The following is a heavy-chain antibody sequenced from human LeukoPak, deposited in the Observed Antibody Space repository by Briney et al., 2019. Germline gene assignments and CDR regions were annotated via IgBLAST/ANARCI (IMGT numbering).Heavy chain of an antibody. V-gene: IGHV1-69*13. J-gene: IGHJ4*02. D-gene: IGHD3-10*01. CDR1: GGTFSSYA. CDR2: IIPIFGTA. CDR3: ARDAYYGSGSYPLL. Sequence: GASVKVSCKASGGTFSSYAISWVRQAPGQGLEWMEGIIPIFGTANYAQKFQGRVTITADESTSTAYMELSSLRSEDTAVYYCARDAYYGSGSYPLLWGQGTLVTVSS.